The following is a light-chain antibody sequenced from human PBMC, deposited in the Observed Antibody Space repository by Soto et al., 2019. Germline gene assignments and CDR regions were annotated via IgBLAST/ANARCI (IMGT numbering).Light chain of an antibody. CDR3: QQLNSYRIT. Sequence: DIQLTQSPSFLSASVGDRVTITCRASQGISSYLAWYQQKPGKAPKLLIYAASTLQSGVPSRFSGSRSGTEFTLTISSMQHEDFATYYCQQLNSYRITFGQGTPLEIK. CDR1: QGISSY. CDR2: AAS. V-gene: IGKV1-9*01. J-gene: IGKJ5*01.